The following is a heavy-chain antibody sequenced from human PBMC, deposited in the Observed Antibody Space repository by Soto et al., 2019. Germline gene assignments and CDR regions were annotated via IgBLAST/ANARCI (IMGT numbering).Heavy chain of an antibody. CDR1: GYTFTTYP. CDR3: ARDMRIAAAVNWFDP. CDR2: TNAGNGDT. V-gene: IGHV1-3*01. Sequence: ASVKVSCKASGYTFTTYPMHWVRQAPGQGLEWMGWTNAGNGDTKYSQKFQGRVTITRDTSANTAYMELSSLRSEDTAVFYCARDMRIAAAVNWFDPWGQGTLVTVSS. J-gene: IGHJ5*02. D-gene: IGHD6-13*01.